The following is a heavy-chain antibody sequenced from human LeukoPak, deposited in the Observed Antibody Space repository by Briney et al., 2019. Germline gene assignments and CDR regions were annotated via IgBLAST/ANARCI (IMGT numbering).Heavy chain of an antibody. CDR2: VNSDGSTT. CDR3: ASGGVQGWLQSADY. Sequence: SGGSLRLSCAASGFTFSSYWMHWVRQAPGKGLEWVSRVNSDGSTTTYADSVKGRFTISRDNAKNTLYLQMNSLRDEDTAVYYCASGGVQGWLQSADYWGQGTLVTVSS. J-gene: IGHJ4*02. D-gene: IGHD5-24*01. V-gene: IGHV3-74*01. CDR1: GFTFSSYW.